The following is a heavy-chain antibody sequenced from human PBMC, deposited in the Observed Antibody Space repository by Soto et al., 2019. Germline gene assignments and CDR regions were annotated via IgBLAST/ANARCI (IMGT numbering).Heavy chain of an antibody. CDR3: ATLYGNAWYTF. D-gene: IGHD6-13*01. CDR2: IYHSGST. J-gene: IGHJ4*02. V-gene: IGHV4-30-2*01. CDR1: GGSISSGGYS. Sequence: SETLSLTCAVSGGSISSGGYSWSWIRQPPGKGLEWIGYIYHSGSTYYNPSLKSRVTISVDRSKNQFSLKLSSVTAADTAVYYCATLYGNAWYTFWGQGTQVTVSS.